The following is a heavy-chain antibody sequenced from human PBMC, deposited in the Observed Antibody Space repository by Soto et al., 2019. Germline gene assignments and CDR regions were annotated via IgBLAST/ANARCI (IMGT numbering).Heavy chain of an antibody. CDR3: ARRVSGNYDY. D-gene: IGHD1-7*01. CDR1: GFTFSSYG. V-gene: IGHV3-64*01. CDR2: ISSNGGTT. J-gene: IGHJ4*02. Sequence: EVQLAESGGGMVQPGGSLRLSCVASGFTFSSYGMHWGRQAPGKGLEYVSSISSNGGTTYYGNSVKGRFTISRDNSKNTLYAHMGSLRAEDMAVYYCARRVSGNYDYWGQGTLVTVSS.